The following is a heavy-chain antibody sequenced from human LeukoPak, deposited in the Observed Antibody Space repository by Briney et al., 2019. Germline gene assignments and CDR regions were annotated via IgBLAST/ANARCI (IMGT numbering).Heavy chain of an antibody. J-gene: IGHJ4*02. CDR1: GYSFTNYW. CDR2: IYPGDSDT. D-gene: IGHD6-13*01. Sequence: GESLKISCKGSGYSFTNYWIGWVRQMPGKGLEWMGIIYPGDSDTRYSPSFQGQVTISADKSISTAYLQWSSLKASDTAMYYCARQLTSRYSSSPLDYWGQGTLVTVSS. CDR3: ARQLTSRYSSSPLDY. V-gene: IGHV5-51*01.